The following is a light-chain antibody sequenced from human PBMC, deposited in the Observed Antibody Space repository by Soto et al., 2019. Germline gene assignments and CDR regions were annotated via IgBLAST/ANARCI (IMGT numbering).Light chain of an antibody. J-gene: IGLJ1*01. V-gene: IGLV2-8*01. CDR3: SSYAGSNDPYV. CDR2: EVS. CDR1: SSDNCGYNY. Sequence: SVLTQPPSASGSPGQSVTISCPGTSSDNCGYNYVSWYQQQPGKAPKLMIYEVSKRPSGVPDRFSGSKSGNTASLTVSGLQAEDEADYYCSSYAGSNDPYVFGTGTKVTVL.